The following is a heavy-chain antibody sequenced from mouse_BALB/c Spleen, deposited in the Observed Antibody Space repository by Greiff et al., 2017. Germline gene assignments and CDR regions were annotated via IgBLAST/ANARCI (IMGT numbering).Heavy chain of an antibody. CDR2: IWAGGST. J-gene: IGHJ4*01. CDR3: AGGHRGPAMDY. V-gene: IGHV2-9*02. Sequence: VKLQQSGPGLVAPSQSLSITCTVSGFSLTSYGVHWVRQPPGKGLEWLGVIWAGGSTNYNSALMSRLSISKDNSKSQVFLKMNSLQTDDTAMYYCAGGHRGPAMDYWGQGTSVTVSS. D-gene: IGHD3-3*01. CDR1: GFSLTSYG.